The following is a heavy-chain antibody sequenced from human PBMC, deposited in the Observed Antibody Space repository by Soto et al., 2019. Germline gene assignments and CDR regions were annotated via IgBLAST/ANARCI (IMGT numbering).Heavy chain of an antibody. Sequence: PGGSLRLSCAASGFTFSSYGMHWVRQAPGKGLEWVAVIWYDGSNKYYADSVKGRFTISRDNSKNTLYLQMNSLRAEDTAVYYCARDSQTIFGVVRYNWFDPWGQGTLVTVSS. J-gene: IGHJ5*02. D-gene: IGHD3-3*01. V-gene: IGHV3-33*01. CDR2: IWYDGSNK. CDR3: ARDSQTIFGVVRYNWFDP. CDR1: GFTFSSYG.